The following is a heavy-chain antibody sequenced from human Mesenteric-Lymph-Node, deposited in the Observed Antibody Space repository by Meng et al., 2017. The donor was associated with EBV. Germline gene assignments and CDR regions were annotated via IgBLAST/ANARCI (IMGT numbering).Heavy chain of an antibody. Sequence: VARQPGAAALLTPSETLSFTCAVYGGAFSGYYWSWIRQPPGKGLEWMGEINHSGSTNYNPSLKSRFTISVDTTKNQFSLKLSSVSAADTAVYYCATDPTMVQGVRPFDYWGQGTLVTVSS. J-gene: IGHJ4*02. V-gene: IGHV4-34*01. D-gene: IGHD3-10*01. CDR3: ATDPTMVQGVRPFDY. CDR1: GGAFSGYY. CDR2: INHSGST.